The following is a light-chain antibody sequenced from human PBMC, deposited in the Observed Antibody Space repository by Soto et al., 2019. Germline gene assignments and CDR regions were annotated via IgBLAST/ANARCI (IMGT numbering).Light chain of an antibody. CDR3: HHYNHYPPT. CDR1: QRVSSN. Sequence: EIVMTKSPATLSVSPGERATLSCRASQRVSSNLAWYQQKHGQAPRLLINGASIRATDIAARVSGSGSGTEFTLTISSLQSEDFAFSFCHHYNHYPPTVRHGTNV. J-gene: IGKJ1*01. CDR2: GAS. V-gene: IGKV3-15*01.